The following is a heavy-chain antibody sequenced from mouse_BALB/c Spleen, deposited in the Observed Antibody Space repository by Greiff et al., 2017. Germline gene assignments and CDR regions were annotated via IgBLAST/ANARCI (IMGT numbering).Heavy chain of an antibody. CDR1: GFTFTSYH. CDR2: ISPYNDST. CDR3: AREGPLGYAMDY. D-gene: IGHD3-3*01. J-gene: IGHJ4*01. Sequence: VQLLQSGADLVRPGASVKISCKAFGFTFTSYHINWVQQTPGQGLDWIGYISPYNDSTSYNQTFKGKATLTGDKSSSTAYMELSSLTSEDSAVYYCAREGPLGYAMDYWGQGTSVTVSS. V-gene: IGHV1S45*01.